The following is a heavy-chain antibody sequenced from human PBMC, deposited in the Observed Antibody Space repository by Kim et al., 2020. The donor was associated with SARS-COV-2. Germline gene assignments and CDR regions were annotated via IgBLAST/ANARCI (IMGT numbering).Heavy chain of an antibody. CDR2: IKQDGSEK. V-gene: IGHV3-7*01. J-gene: IGHJ4*02. D-gene: IGHD3-10*01. CDR3: ARDLRAAYYGSRTYDYYLDY. Sequence: GGSLRLSCAGSGFTFSSFWMSWVRQAPGKGLEWVANIKQDGSEKYCVDSVKGRFTIFKDNARNSLYLQMNSLRAEDTAVYYCARDLRAAYYGSRTYDYYLDYWGQGTLVTVSS. CDR1: GFTFSSFW.